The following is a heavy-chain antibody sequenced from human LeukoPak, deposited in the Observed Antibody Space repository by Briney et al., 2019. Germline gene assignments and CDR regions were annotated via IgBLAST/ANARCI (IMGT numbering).Heavy chain of an antibody. Sequence: GGSLRLSCAASGFTFSSYAMHWVRQAPGKGLEWVAVISYDGSNKYYADSVKGRFTISRDNSKNTLYLQMNSLRAEDTAVYYCARDLSSSWPPYNWFDPWGQGTLVTVSS. CDR2: ISYDGSNK. CDR1: GFTFSSYA. J-gene: IGHJ5*02. D-gene: IGHD6-13*01. V-gene: IGHV3-30-3*01. CDR3: ARDLSSSWPPYNWFDP.